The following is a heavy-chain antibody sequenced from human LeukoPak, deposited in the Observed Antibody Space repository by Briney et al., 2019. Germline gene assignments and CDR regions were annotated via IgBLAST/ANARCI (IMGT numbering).Heavy chain of an antibody. Sequence: GGSLRLSCAASGFTFSSYGMSWVRQAPGKGLEWVSAISGSGGSTYYADSVKGRFTISRDNSKNTLYLQMNSLRAEDTAVYYCATIRLKNYDRSYDYWGQGTLVTVSS. V-gene: IGHV3-23*01. CDR1: GFTFSSYG. J-gene: IGHJ4*02. CDR3: ATIRLKNYDRSYDY. D-gene: IGHD3-22*01. CDR2: ISGSGGST.